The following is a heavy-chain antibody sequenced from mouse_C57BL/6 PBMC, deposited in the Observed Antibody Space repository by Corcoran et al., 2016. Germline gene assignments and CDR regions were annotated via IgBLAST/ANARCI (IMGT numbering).Heavy chain of an antibody. Sequence: DVQLQESGPGLVKPSQSLSLTCSVTGYSLTSGYYWNWIRQFPGNKLEWMGYISYDGSNNYNPSLKNRISITRDTSKNQFFLKCNSVTTEDTATYYCARDYGSVFAYWRQGTLVTVSA. V-gene: IGHV3-6*01. CDR3: ARDYGSVFAY. J-gene: IGHJ3*01. CDR1: GYSLTSGYY. D-gene: IGHD1-1*01. CDR2: ISYDGSN.